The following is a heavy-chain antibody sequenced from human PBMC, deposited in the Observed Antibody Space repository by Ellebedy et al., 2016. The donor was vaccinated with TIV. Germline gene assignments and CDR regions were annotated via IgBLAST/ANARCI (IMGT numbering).Heavy chain of an antibody. J-gene: IGHJ4*02. CDR1: GYTFTSYY. CDR2: INPDIGDT. D-gene: IGHD3-10*01. V-gene: IGHV1-2*02. Sequence: ASVKVSCXTSGYTFTSYYLHWVRQAPGQGPEWMGWINPDIGDTGYAQKFQGRVTMTRDTSINTAYMELSSLRSDDTAVYYCARAQTWFKSVLANFDFWGQGTLVTVSS. CDR3: ARAQTWFKSVLANFDF.